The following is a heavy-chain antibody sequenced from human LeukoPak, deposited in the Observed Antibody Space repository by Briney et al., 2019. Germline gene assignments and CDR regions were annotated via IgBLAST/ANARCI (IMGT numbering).Heavy chain of an antibody. CDR3: ARAYTSGWFSPGY. D-gene: IGHD6-19*01. J-gene: IGHJ4*02. V-gene: IGHV3-72*01. CDR1: GFTFSSYA. Sequence: PGGSLRLSCAASGFTFSSYAMSWVRQAPGKGLEWVGRSRNKANSYTTDYAASVKGRFSISRDDSKNSLYLQMNSLKIEDTAVYYCARAYTSGWFSPGYWGQGTLVTVSS. CDR2: SRNKANSYTT.